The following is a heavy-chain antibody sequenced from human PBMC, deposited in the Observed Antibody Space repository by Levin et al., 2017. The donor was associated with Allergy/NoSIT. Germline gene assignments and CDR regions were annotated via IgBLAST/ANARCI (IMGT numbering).Heavy chain of an antibody. J-gene: IGHJ4*02. Sequence: PAASVKVSCTASGYTFTTNSIHWVRQAPGQRLEWMGWINGDNGDTKHSQKFQGRVTITRDRSAGTAYMELSSLRSEDTAVYYCARRADGYCTTASCPTPFDHWGQGTLVTVSS. D-gene: IGHD2-2*03. CDR2: INGDNGDT. CDR3: ARRADGYCTTASCPTPFDH. CDR1: GYTFTTNS. V-gene: IGHV1-3*01.